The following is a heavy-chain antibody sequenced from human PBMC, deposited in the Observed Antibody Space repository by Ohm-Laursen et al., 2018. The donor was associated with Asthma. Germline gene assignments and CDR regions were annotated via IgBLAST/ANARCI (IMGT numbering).Heavy chain of an antibody. CDR2: IYYSGST. CDR1: GGSISSGGYY. J-gene: IGHJ2*01. V-gene: IGHV4-31*02. Sequence: SQTLSLTWTVSGGSISSGGYYWSWIRQHPGKGLEWIGYIYYSGSTYYNPSLKSRVTISADTSKNQFSLKLSSVTAADTAVYYCARGSGYYDSSGYYYKHGYFDLWGRGTLVTVSS. D-gene: IGHD3-22*01. CDR3: ARGSGYYDSSGYYYKHGYFDL.